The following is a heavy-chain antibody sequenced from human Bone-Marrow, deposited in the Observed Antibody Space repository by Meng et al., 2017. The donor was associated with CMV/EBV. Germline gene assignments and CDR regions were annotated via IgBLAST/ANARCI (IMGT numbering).Heavy chain of an antibody. CDR2: ISSSGSTI. V-gene: IGHV3-48*03. CDR3: ARGGQYYDYHGMDV. D-gene: IGHD3-16*01. Sequence: GGSLRLSCAASGFTFSSYEMNWVRQAPGKGLEWVSYISSSGSTIYYADSVKGRFTISRDNAKNSLYLQMNSLRAEDTAVYYCARGGQYYDYHGMDVWGQGTTVTVSS. J-gene: IGHJ6*02. CDR1: GFTFSSYE.